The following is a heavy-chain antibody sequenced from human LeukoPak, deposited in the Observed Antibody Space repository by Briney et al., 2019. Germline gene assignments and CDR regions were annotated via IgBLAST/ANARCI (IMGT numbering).Heavy chain of an antibody. D-gene: IGHD3-16*01. V-gene: IGHV4-4*09. CDR3: ARGRGPLRVEFGD. J-gene: IGHJ4*02. CDR2: IFSGGST. CDR1: GGSLSSHY. Sequence: SETLSLTCNVSGGSLSSHYCSWIRQAPGKGLEWIGFIFSGGSTNYNPSLKSRVSISMDTSQNQFSLKLTSVTAADTAVYYCARGRGPLRVEFGDWGQGAPVTVSS.